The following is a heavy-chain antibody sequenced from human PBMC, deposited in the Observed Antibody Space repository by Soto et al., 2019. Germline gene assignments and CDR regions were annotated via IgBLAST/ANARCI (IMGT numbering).Heavy chain of an antibody. CDR3: AGSSGYDRYNWFDP. D-gene: IGHD5-12*01. CDR2: IYYSGST. J-gene: IGHJ5*02. V-gene: IGHV4-59*01. Sequence: SETLSLTCTVSGGSISSYYWSWIRQPPGKGLEWIGYIYYSGSTNYNPSLKSRVTISVDTSKNQFSLKLSSVTAADTAVYYCAGSSGYDRYNWFDPWGQGTLVTVSS. CDR1: GGSISSYY.